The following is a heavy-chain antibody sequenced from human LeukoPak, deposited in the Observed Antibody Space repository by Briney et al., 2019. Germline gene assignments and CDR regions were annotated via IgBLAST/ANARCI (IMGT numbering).Heavy chain of an antibody. CDR1: GGSFSGYY. CDR3: ARGYHSSGYNWFEP. Sequence: SETLSLTCAVYGGSFSGYYWSWIRQPPGKGLEWIGEINHSGSTNYNPSLKSRVTISVDTSKNQFSLKLSSVTAADTAVYYCARGYHSSGYNWFEPWGQGTLVTVSS. CDR2: INHSGST. J-gene: IGHJ5*02. D-gene: IGHD3-22*01. V-gene: IGHV4-34*01.